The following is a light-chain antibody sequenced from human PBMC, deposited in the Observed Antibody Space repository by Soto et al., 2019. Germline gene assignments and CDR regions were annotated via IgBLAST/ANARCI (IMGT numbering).Light chain of an antibody. CDR1: QDISTS. Sequence: DIQLNQSPSFLSASVGDRVTVSCRASQDISTSLAWFQQKAGKVPQLLVYPASTLQDGVPSRFSGSGSGTYFTLTINNLQAEDFATYYCQHLRTYPFSFGQGTKLVIK. CDR3: QHLRTYPFS. J-gene: IGKJ2*03. CDR2: PAS. V-gene: IGKV1-9*01.